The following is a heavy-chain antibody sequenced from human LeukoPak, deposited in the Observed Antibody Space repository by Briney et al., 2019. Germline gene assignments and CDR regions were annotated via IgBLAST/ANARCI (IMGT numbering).Heavy chain of an antibody. J-gene: IGHJ4*02. CDR1: GFTFSNYW. CDR3: ARQWDRIRGYRDGNY. CDR2: IKEDGSEK. V-gene: IGHV3-7*01. Sequence: GGSLRLSCAASGFTFSNYWMNWVRQAPGKGLEGVATIKEDGSEKYYVDSVRGRFTISRDNAKNSLYLQLNRLRAEDIGVYYCARQWDRIRGYRDGNYWGQGTLVTVSS. D-gene: IGHD1-26*01.